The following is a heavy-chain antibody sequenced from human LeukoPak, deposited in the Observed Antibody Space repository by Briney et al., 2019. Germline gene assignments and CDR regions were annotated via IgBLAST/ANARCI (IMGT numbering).Heavy chain of an antibody. V-gene: IGHV4-59*08. CDR1: GGSISIYY. CDR2: IYYSGST. J-gene: IGHJ3*02. D-gene: IGHD1-26*01. CDR3: ARHDPIVGTPDAFDI. Sequence: SETLSLTCTVSGGSISIYYWSWIRQPPGRGREWMAYIYYSGSTDYNPSLKSRVTRSLATSKNQFSLKLSSVTAADTAVYYCARHDPIVGTPDAFDIWGQGTMVTVSS.